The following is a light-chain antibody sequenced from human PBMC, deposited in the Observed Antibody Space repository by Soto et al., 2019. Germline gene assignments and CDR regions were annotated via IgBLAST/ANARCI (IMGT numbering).Light chain of an antibody. CDR1: QSVSSN. CDR2: DAS. CDR3: QHYGGSPWT. J-gene: IGKJ1*01. Sequence: EIVVTQSPATLSWSLGERATLSCRASQSVSSNLAWYQLKPGQAPRLLIYDASSRATGIPDRFSGSGSGTDFTLTISRLEPEDFAVYYCQHYGGSPWTFGQGTKVDIK. V-gene: IGKV3-20*01.